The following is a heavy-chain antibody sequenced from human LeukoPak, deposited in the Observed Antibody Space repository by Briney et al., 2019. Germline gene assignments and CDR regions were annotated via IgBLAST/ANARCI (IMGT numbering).Heavy chain of an antibody. V-gene: IGHV4-59*01. CDR1: GGSISSYY. D-gene: IGHD1-26*01. CDR2: IYYSGST. CDR3: ARGVVGRPYDY. J-gene: IGHJ4*02. Sequence: SETLSLTCTVSGGSISSYYWSWIWQPPGKGLEWIGYIYYSGSTNYNPSLKSRVTISVDTSKNQFSLKLSSVTAADTAVYYCARGVVGRPYDYWGQGTLVTVSS.